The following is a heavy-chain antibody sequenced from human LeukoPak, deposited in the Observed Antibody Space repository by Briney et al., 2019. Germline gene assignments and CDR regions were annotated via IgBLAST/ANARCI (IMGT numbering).Heavy chain of an antibody. Sequence: ASVKVSCKASGYTFTGYYMHWVRQAPGQGLEWMGWINPNSGGTNYAQKFQGRVTMTRDTSISTAYMELSRLRSDDTAVYYCARGRYYDILTGYYIYYYGMDVWGQGTTVTVSS. CDR2: INPNSGGT. V-gene: IGHV1-2*02. D-gene: IGHD3-9*01. CDR1: GYTFTGYY. CDR3: ARGRYYDILTGYYIYYYGMDV. J-gene: IGHJ6*02.